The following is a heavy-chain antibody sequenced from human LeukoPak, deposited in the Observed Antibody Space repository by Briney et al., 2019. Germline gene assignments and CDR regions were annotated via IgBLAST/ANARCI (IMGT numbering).Heavy chain of an antibody. J-gene: IGHJ4*02. CDR2: TYYRSKWYN. Sequence: SQTLSLTCAISGDSVSSNTVARNWIRLSPSRGLEWLGRTYYRSKWYNDYAVSVKSRITINPDTSKNQFSLQLNSVTPEDTAVYYCARADGSGWYTYWGQGTLVTVSS. D-gene: IGHD6-19*01. V-gene: IGHV6-1*01. CDR3: ARADGSGWYTY. CDR1: GDSVSSNTVA.